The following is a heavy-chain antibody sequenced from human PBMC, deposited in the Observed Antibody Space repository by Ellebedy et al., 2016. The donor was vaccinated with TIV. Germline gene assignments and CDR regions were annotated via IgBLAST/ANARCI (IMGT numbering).Heavy chain of an antibody. CDR2: SSGYNGNT. J-gene: IGHJ4*02. CDR1: AYSLRQYD. D-gene: IGHD3-9*01. Sequence: AASVKVSCKASAYSLRQYDFTWVRQAPGQGLEWMGWSSGYNGNTEYAQQIHGRVTMTTDTYTSTAYMELRSLRSDDTAIYYCARTAVPGYFDYWGQGTLVTVSS. CDR3: ARTAVPGYFDY. V-gene: IGHV1-18*04.